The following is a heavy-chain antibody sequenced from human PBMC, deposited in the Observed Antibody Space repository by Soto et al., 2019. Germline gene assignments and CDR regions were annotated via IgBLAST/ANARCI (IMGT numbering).Heavy chain of an antibody. CDR1: GFTFTSSA. D-gene: IGHD3-10*01. Sequence: ASVKVSCKASGFTFTSSAVQWVRQARGQRLEWIGWIVVGSGNTNYAQKFQERVTITRDMSTSTAYMELSSLRSEDTAVYYCAADHYYGSGSYLSYYYYGMDVWGQGTTVTVSS. CDR3: AADHYYGSGSYLSYYYYGMDV. J-gene: IGHJ6*02. CDR2: IVVGSGNT. V-gene: IGHV1-58*01.